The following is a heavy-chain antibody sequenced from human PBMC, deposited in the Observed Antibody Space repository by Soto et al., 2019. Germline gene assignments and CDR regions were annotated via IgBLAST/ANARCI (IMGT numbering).Heavy chain of an antibody. CDR3: AIVFHRLGGMDV. Sequence: PSVKVSCKASGYTFTGYYMHWVRQAPGQGLEWMGWINPNSGGTNYAQKFQGRVTMTRDTSIRTAYMELSRLRSDDTAVYYCAIVFHRLGGMDVWGQGTTVTVSS. V-gene: IGHV1-2*02. CDR1: GYTFTGYY. J-gene: IGHJ6*02. CDR2: INPNSGGT. D-gene: IGHD3-3*01.